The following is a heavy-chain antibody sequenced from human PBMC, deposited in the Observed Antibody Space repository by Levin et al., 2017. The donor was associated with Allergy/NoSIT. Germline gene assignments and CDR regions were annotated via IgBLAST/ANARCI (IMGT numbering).Heavy chain of an antibody. J-gene: IGHJ4*02. CDR3: ARARSSISNGGGFDY. D-gene: IGHD6-13*01. Sequence: NASETLSLTCTVSGGSISSGSYYWGWVRQPAGKGLEWIGRIHTSGNTNYNPSLKSRVTISVDTSKNQFSLKLNSVTAADTAVYYCARARSSISNGGGFDYWGQGTLVTVSS. V-gene: IGHV4-61*02. CDR1: GGSISSGSYY. CDR2: IHTSGNT.